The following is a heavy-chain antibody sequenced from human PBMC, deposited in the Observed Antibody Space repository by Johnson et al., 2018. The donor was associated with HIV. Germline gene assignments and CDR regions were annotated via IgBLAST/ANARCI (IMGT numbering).Heavy chain of an antibody. D-gene: IGHD2-8*02. CDR1: GFIFSNYG. J-gene: IGHJ3*01. CDR3: AKGRELGYCAGGVCSDFFDV. CDR2: IRYDGSNK. V-gene: IGHV3-30*02. Sequence: QVQLVESGGGVVQPGRSLRLSCAASGFIFSNYGMHWVRQAPGKGLEWVAFIRYDGSNKYYADSVKGRFTITRDNSKNTLYLQMNSLRAEDTAVYYCAKGRELGYCAGGVCSDFFDVWGQGTLVTVSS.